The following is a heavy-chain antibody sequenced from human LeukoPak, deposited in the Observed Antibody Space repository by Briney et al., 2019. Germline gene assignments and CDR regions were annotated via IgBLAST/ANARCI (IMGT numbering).Heavy chain of an antibody. CDR2: IYTSGST. Sequence: PSETLSLTCTVSGGSISSYYWSWIRQPAGKGLEWIGRIYTSGSTNYNPSLKSRVTMSVDTSKNQFSLKLSSMTAADTAVYYCARGGEGNYYYDSSGIFDYWGQGTLVTVSS. CDR3: ARGGEGNYYYDSSGIFDY. D-gene: IGHD3-22*01. J-gene: IGHJ4*02. V-gene: IGHV4-4*07. CDR1: GGSISSYY.